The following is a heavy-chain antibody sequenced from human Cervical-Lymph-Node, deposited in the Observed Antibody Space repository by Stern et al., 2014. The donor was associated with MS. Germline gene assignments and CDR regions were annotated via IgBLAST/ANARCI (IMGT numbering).Heavy chain of an antibody. CDR1: GYTFTSYA. Sequence: QVQLVQSGSELKKPGASVKVSCKASGYTFTSYAMNWVRQAPGQGLEWMGWINTNTGNTTYAQGFTGRFVFSLDTSVSTAYLQISSLKAEDTAVYYCASGAMGDFWSGYSYFDYWGQGTLVTVSS. V-gene: IGHV7-4-1*02. CDR2: INTNTGNT. CDR3: ASGAMGDFWSGYSYFDY. J-gene: IGHJ4*02. D-gene: IGHD3-3*01.